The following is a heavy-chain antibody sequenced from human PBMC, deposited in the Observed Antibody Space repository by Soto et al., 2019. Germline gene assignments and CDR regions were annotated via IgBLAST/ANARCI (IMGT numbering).Heavy chain of an antibody. CDR3: ARHGYYYDSTGYYYFV. CDR1: GCSVSSTNHY. D-gene: IGHD3-22*01. V-gene: IGHV4-39*01. CDR2: IYYSGMT. J-gene: IGHJ4*02. Sequence: LETLSLSCPVSGCSVSSTNHYWGWMRQPPGKGLEWIGDIYYSGMTRYNPSLKSRVTISVDTSKDQFSLKLTSVTAADTAVYYCARHGYYYDSTGYYYFVWGQGTQVTVSS.